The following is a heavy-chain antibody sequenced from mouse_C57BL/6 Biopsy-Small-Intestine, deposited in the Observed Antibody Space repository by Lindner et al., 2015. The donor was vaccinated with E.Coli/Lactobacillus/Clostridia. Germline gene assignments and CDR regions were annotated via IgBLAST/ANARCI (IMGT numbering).Heavy chain of an antibody. V-gene: IGHV2-6*01. J-gene: IGHJ3*01. Sequence: VQLQESGPGXVAPSQSLSITCTVSGFSLTSFGVDWVRQSPEKGLEWLGVIWTIGSTNYNSALRSRLSISKDNSKSQVFLKMDSLQTDDTAMYYCASARGDGSFAYWGQGTLVTVSA. D-gene: IGHD2-3*01. CDR3: ASARGDGSFAY. CDR2: IWTIGST. CDR1: GFSLTSFG.